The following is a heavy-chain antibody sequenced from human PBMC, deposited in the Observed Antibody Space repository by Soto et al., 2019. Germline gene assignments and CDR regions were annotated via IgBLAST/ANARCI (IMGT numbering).Heavy chain of an antibody. V-gene: IGHV4-39*01. D-gene: IGHD5-12*01. J-gene: IGHJ4*02. CDR3: ARWLLYYFDY. Sequence: SETLSLTCTVSGGSISSSSYYWGWIRQPPGKGLEWIGSIYYSGSTYYNPSLKSRVTISVDTSKNQFSLKLSSVTAADTAVYYCARWLLYYFDYWGQGTMVTGSS. CDR1: GGSISSSSYY. CDR2: IYYSGST.